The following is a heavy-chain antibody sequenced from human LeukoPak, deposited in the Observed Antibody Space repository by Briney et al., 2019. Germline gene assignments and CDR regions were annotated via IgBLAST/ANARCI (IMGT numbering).Heavy chain of an antibody. Sequence: PSETLSLTCAVYGGSFSGYYWSWIRQPPGKGLEWIGEINHSGSTYYNPSLKSRVTISVDTSKNQFSLKLSSVTAADTAVYYCARHQHIVVVVAATYSAGSDWFDPWGQGTLVTVSS. CDR2: INHSGST. CDR1: GGSFSGYY. CDR3: ARHQHIVVVVAATYSAGSDWFDP. V-gene: IGHV4-34*01. J-gene: IGHJ5*02. D-gene: IGHD2-15*01.